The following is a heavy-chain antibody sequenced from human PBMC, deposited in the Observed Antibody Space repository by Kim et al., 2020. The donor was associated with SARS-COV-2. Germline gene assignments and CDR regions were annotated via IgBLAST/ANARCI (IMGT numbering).Heavy chain of an antibody. CDR3: APEGGSWDYFVF. CDR1: GGSTSSIDYY. V-gene: IGHV4-39*01. J-gene: IGHJ4*02. CDR2: IFHSGIA. Sequence: SETLSRTCNVSGGSTSSIDYYWAWIRQPPGKGPEWIGSIFHSGIAYYNPSLKSRVTISVDTSKYLFSLKLASVTAADTADYSCAPEGGSWDYFVFCGQG. D-gene: IGHD6-13*01.